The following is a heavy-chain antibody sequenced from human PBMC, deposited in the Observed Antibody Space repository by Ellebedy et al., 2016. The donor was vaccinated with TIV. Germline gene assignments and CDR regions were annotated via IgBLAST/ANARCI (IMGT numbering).Heavy chain of an antibody. D-gene: IGHD1/OR15-1a*01. J-gene: IGHJ3*02. CDR1: GFALVDY. V-gene: IGHV3-11*01. CDR3: AKDYRNKGFEI. CDR2: ISGSGTSR. Sequence: GESLKIPCTASGFALVDYMSWIRQAPGKGLESISYISGSGTSRFYSDSVKGRFTVSRDNAKNSLYLQMNNLRADDTAIYYCAKDYRNKGFEIWGQGTMVTVSS.